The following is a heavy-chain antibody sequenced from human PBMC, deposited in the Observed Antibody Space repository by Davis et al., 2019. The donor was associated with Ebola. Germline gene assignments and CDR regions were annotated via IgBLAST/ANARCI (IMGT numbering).Heavy chain of an antibody. CDR3: ARDPTLGNFDY. V-gene: IGHV4-59*12. D-gene: IGHD7-27*01. J-gene: IGHJ4*02. CDR1: GGSISSYY. Sequence: SETLSLTCTVSGGSISSYYWSWIRQPPGKGLEWIGYIYYSGSTYYNPSLKSRVTISVDTSKNQFSLKLSSVTAADTAVYYCARDPTLGNFDYWGQGTLVTVSS. CDR2: IYYSGST.